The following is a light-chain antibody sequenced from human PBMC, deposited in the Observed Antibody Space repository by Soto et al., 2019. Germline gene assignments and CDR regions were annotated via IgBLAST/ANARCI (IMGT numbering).Light chain of an antibody. Sequence: DIQMTQSPSTLSASVGYRVTITCRASESVSSFLAWYEEKPGKAPNLMIYDASTLESGVPSRFSGSGSGTEFSLTISNLQPDDCATYYCQQYENYWTFGQGTKVDIK. CDR1: ESVSSF. CDR2: DAS. J-gene: IGKJ1*01. V-gene: IGKV1-5*01. CDR3: QQYENYWT.